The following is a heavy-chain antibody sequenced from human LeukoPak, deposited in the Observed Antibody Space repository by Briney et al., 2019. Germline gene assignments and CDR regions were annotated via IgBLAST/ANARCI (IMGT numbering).Heavy chain of an antibody. CDR1: GGTFSSYA. CDR3: ASKRSMVRGVVSWFDP. V-gene: IGHV1-69*01. J-gene: IGHJ5*02. D-gene: IGHD3-10*01. CDR2: IIPIFGTA. Sequence: SVKVSFKSSGGTFSSYAFNWVRQAPGQGLEWMGGIIPIFGTANYAQKFQGRVTITADESTSTAYMELSSLRSEDTAVYYCASKRSMVRGVVSWFDPWGQGTLVTVSS.